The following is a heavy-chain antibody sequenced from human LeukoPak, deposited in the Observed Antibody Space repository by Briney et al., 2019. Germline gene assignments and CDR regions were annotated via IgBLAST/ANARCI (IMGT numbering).Heavy chain of an antibody. J-gene: IGHJ5*02. D-gene: IGHD6-6*01. Sequence: PGGSLRLSCAASGFTFSSYAMSWVRQAPGKGLEWVSAISGSGGSTYYADSVKGRFSISRDNSKNTLYLQMTNLRAEDTALYSCAKGGMAARPNWLDPWGQGTLVSVSS. CDR3: AKGGMAARPNWLDP. V-gene: IGHV3-23*01. CDR1: GFTFSSYA. CDR2: ISGSGGST.